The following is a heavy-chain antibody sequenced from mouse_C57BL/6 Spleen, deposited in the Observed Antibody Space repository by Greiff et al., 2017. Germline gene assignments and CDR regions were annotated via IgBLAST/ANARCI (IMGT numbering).Heavy chain of an antibody. CDR3: ARANFDYYAMDY. D-gene: IGHD4-1*01. CDR1: GYTFTSYW. J-gene: IGHJ4*01. CDR2: INPSNGGT. V-gene: IGHV1-53*01. Sequence: VQLQQPGTELVKPGASVQLSCKASGYTFTSYWMHWVKQRPGQGLEWIGNINPSNGGTNYNEKFKSKATLTVDKSSNTAYMQLSSLTSEDSAVYCCARANFDYYAMDYWGQGTSVTVSS.